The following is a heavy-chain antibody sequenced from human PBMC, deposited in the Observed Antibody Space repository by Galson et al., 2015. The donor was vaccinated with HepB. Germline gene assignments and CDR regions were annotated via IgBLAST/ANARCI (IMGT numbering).Heavy chain of an antibody. J-gene: IGHJ4*02. CDR3: ARGSCSGGSCMIALDY. D-gene: IGHD2-15*01. Sequence: SLRLSCAASEFTFSSYGMHWVRQAPGKGLEWVAVLWYDGSNKYYADSVKGRFTISRDNSKNTLYLQMNSLRAEDTAVYYCARGSCSGGSCMIALDYWGQGTLVTVSS. CDR1: EFTFSSYG. CDR2: LWYDGSNK. V-gene: IGHV3-33*01.